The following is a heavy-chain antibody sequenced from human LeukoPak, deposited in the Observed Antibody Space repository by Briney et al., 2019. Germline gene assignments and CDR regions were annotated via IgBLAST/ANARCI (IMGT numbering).Heavy chain of an antibody. Sequence: GGSLRLSCAASGFTFSDYYMSWIRPAPGKGVEWVSYISSSGSTIYYADSVKGRFTISRDNAKNSLYLQMNSLRAEDTAVYYCATSAYDYVWGSYRPRSDYWGQGTLVTVSS. CDR3: ATSAYDYVWGSYRPRSDY. J-gene: IGHJ4*02. V-gene: IGHV3-11*01. D-gene: IGHD3-16*02. CDR1: GFTFSDYY. CDR2: ISSSGSTI.